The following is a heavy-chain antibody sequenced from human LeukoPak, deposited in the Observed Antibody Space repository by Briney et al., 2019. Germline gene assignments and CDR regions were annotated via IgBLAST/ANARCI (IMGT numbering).Heavy chain of an antibody. CDR2: ISGSGGST. D-gene: IGHD3-9*01. V-gene: IGHV3-23*01. CDR3: AKWGDYDVLTGYYDSDY. J-gene: IGHJ4*02. CDR1: GFTFSSYA. Sequence: GGSLRLSCAASGFTFSSYAMSWVRQAPGKGLEWVSAISGSGGSTYYADSVKGRFTISRDNSKNTLYLQMNSLSAEDTAIYYCAKWGDYDVLTGYYDSDYWGQGTLVTVSS.